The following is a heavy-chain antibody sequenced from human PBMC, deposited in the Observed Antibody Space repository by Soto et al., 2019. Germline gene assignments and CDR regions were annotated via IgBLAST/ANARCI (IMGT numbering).Heavy chain of an antibody. D-gene: IGHD5-12*01. V-gene: IGHV1-18*01. CDR2: IKTYNGRT. Sequence: QVQLVQSGGEVKKPGASVTVSCKASGDTFINYHITWVRQAPGQGLEWMALIKTYNGRTDYAQKFQGRVTMTRDTSTSTAYMELRNLGSDDTAVYFCAKSPRGEMATDWGQGTLVTVSS. CDR1: GDTFINYH. CDR3: AKSPRGEMATD. J-gene: IGHJ4*02.